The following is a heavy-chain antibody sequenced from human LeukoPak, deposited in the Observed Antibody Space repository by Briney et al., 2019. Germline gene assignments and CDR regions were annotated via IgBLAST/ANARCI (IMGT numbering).Heavy chain of an antibody. CDR1: GFTFSSYA. Sequence: GGSLRLSCAASGFTFSSYAMSWVRQAPGKGLERVSAISGSGVTTYYADSVMGRFTISRGNSKNTLYLQMNSLRAEDTAIYYCAKAGPNTMDKEILNARLDYWGQGTLVTVSS. D-gene: IGHD3-10*01. J-gene: IGHJ4*02. CDR2: ISGSGVTT. V-gene: IGHV3-23*01. CDR3: AKAGPNTMDKEILNARLDY.